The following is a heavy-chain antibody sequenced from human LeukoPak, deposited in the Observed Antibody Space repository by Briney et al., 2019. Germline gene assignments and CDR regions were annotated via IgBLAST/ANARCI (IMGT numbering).Heavy chain of an antibody. J-gene: IGHJ6*02. V-gene: IGHV1-46*01. CDR2: INTSGGSP. Sequence: ASLKVSCKASGYTFTNYYIHWVRQAPGQGLEWMGIINTSGGSPTSAQTFQGRVTMTRDTSTNTVYMELSSLRSEDSAVYYCARAGGVTIFAVVTAPYYQYYGLDVWGQGTTVTVSS. D-gene: IGHD3-3*01. CDR3: ARAGGVTIFAVVTAPYYQYYGLDV. CDR1: GYTFTNYY.